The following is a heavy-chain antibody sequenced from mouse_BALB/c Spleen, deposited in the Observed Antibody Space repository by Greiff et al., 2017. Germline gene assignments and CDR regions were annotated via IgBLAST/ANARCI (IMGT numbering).Heavy chain of an antibody. CDR3: ARSYGNHVWFAY. V-gene: IGHV5-4*02. CDR2: ISDGGSYT. D-gene: IGHD2-1*01. J-gene: IGHJ3*01. CDR1: GFTFSDYY. Sequence: EVNVVESGGGLVKPGGSLKLSCAASGFTFSDYYMYWVRQTPEKRLEWVATISDGGSYTYYPDSVKGRFTISRDNAKNNLYLQMSSLKSEDTAMYYCARSYGNHVWFAYWGQGTLVTVSA.